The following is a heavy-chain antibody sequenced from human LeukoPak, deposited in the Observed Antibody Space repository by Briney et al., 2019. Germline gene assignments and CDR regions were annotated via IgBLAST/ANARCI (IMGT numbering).Heavy chain of an antibody. CDR1: GFTFTKFW. J-gene: IGHJ4*02. CDR3: ARAGRWDTSIDY. V-gene: IGHV3-7*04. D-gene: IGHD3-10*01. Sequence: GGTLRLSCEASGFTFTKFWMSWVRQAPGKGLEWVANIQEDGKKENYVDSVRGRFTISRDNAKNSIYLQMNSLRVEDTAVYYCARAGRWDTSIDYWGQGTLVTVSS. CDR2: IQEDGKKE.